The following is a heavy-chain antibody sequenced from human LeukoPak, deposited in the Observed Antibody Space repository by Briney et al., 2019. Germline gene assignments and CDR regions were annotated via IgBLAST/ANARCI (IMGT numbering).Heavy chain of an antibody. CDR2: IWSDGSNK. J-gene: IGHJ4*02. V-gene: IGHV3-33*03. CDR3: ASRDY. CDR1: GFTFSVYG. Sequence: PGGSLRLSCAASGFTFSVYGMHWVRQAPGKGLEWVAVIWSDGSNKYSADSVKGRFTISRDNAKNSLYLQMNSLRAEDTAVYYCASRDYWGQGTLVTVSS.